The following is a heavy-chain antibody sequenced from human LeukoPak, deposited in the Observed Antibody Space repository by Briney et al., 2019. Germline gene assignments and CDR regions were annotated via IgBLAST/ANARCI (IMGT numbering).Heavy chain of an antibody. CDR1: GGAISSGDYY. J-gene: IGHJ5*02. D-gene: IGHD3-22*01. CDR3: ARQYYDTRGSPFNWFDP. V-gene: IGHV4-30-4*01. CDR2: IYYTGST. Sequence: SETLSLTCTVSGGAISSGDYYWSWIRQPPGKGLEWIGYIYYTGSTHYNPSLKSRVTISVDASKNQFSLKLSSVTAADTAVYYCARQYYDTRGSPFNWFDPWGQGTLVTVAS.